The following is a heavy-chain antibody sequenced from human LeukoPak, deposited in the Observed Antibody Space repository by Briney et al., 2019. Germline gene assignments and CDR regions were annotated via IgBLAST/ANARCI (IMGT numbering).Heavy chain of an antibody. J-gene: IGHJ6*02. CDR3: VKDRPCDGCMPMDA. CDR2: IGRVGYT. Sequence: GGSLRLSCAVSGFTFSDYSMSWVRQVPGKGLEWVSGIGRVGYTYYADSVKGRFTISRDNSKNTVYLQMNGLRAEDTAIYYCVKDRPCDGCMPMDAWGQGTTVTVSS. D-gene: IGHD5-24*01. CDR1: GFTFSDYS. V-gene: IGHV3-23*01.